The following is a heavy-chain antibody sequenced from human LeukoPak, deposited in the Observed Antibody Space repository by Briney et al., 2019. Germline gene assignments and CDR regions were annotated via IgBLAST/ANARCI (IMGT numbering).Heavy chain of an antibody. CDR2: ISTYSGDT. D-gene: IGHD3-22*01. CDR1: NYSFINYG. Sequence: ASVKVFCKAGNYSFINYGLTWVRQAPGQGLVWMGWISTYSGDTNYAQNFQGRVTLTRDTSTSTAYMDLNNLTPDDTAVYYCARVEYSSGRGDHWGQGTLVTVSS. CDR3: ARVEYSSGRGDH. V-gene: IGHV1-18*01. J-gene: IGHJ4*02.